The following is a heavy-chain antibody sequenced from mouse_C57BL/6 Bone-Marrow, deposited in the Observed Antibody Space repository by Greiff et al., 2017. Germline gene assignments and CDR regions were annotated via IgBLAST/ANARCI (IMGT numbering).Heavy chain of an antibody. CDR3: TTSGFAY. Sequence: VQLQQSGAELVRPGASVQLSCPASGFNIKDDYLHWVQQRPEQGLAWIGWLDPENGDTEYASKFQGKATITADTSSNTAYLQLSSRTSEGTAVYYWTTSGFAYWGQGTLVTVSA. CDR1: GFNIKDDY. CDR2: LDPENGDT. J-gene: IGHJ3*01. V-gene: IGHV14-4*01.